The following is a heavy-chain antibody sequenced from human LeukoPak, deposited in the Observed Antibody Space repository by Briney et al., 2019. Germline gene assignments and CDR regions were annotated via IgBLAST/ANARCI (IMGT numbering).Heavy chain of an antibody. D-gene: IGHD3-22*01. CDR3: ARFYDTSGYLDC. J-gene: IGHJ4*02. CDR1: GFTFRNAW. Sequence: GGSLRLSCAASGFTFRNAWMSWVRQAPGKGLEWVSVIYDGGITYYADSVKGRFTISGDNSKNMLFLQMNSLRAEDTAVYYCARFYDTSGYLDCWGQGTLVTVSS. V-gene: IGHV3-66*01. CDR2: IYDGGIT.